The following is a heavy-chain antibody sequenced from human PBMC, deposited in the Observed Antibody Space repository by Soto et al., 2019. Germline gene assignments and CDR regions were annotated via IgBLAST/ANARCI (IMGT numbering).Heavy chain of an antibody. CDR3: ARSCRSEQWLVVPQCHFDY. V-gene: IGHV1-3*01. CDR1: GYTFTSYA. CDR2: INAGNGNT. D-gene: IGHD6-19*01. Sequence: QVQLVQSGAEVKKPGASVKVSCKASGYTFTSYAMHWVRQAPGQRLEWMGWINAGNGNTKYSQKFQGRVTITRDTSAITAYMELSSLRSEDTAVYYCARSCRSEQWLVVPQCHFDYWGQGTLVTVSS. J-gene: IGHJ4*02.